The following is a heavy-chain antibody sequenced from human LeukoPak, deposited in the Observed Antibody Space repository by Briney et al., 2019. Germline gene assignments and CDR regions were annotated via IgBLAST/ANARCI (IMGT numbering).Heavy chain of an antibody. CDR3: AKDSDELVAADYNSFDA. D-gene: IGHD6-13*01. J-gene: IGHJ5*02. CDR1: GFTFSSYG. Sequence: GGSLRLSCAASGFTFSSYGMSWVRQTSGKGLEWVSGISGGGGSTYYADSVKGRFTMSRYSSKNTLYLQMNSLRVEDTAVHYCAKDSDELVAADYNSFDAWGQGTLVTVSS. CDR2: ISGGGGST. V-gene: IGHV3-23*01.